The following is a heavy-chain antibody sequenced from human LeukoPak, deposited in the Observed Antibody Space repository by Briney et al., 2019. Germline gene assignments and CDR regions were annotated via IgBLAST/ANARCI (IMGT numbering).Heavy chain of an antibody. Sequence: GGSLRLSCAASVFTFSSYGMHWVRQAPGKGLEWVAVISYDGSNKYYADSVKGRFTISRDNSKNTLYPQMNSLRAEDTAVYYCAKAEGAWANYFDYWGQGTLVTVSS. CDR1: VFTFSSYG. V-gene: IGHV3-30*18. CDR3: AKAEGAWANYFDY. CDR2: ISYDGSNK. D-gene: IGHD1-26*01. J-gene: IGHJ4*02.